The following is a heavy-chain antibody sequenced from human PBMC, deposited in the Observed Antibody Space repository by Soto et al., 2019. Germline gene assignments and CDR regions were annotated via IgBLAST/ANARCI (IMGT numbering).Heavy chain of an antibody. V-gene: IGHV3-30-3*01. J-gene: IGHJ4*02. Sequence: QVQLVESGGGVVQPGRSLRLSCAASGFTFSSYAMHWVRQAPGKGLEWVAVISYDGSNKYYADSVKGRFTISRDNSKNTLYLQKNSLRAEDTAVYYCTRDTENYYYDSSGSHGGIDYWGQGTLVTVSS. CDR3: TRDTENYYYDSSGSHGGIDY. CDR1: GFTFSSYA. CDR2: ISYDGSNK. D-gene: IGHD3-22*01.